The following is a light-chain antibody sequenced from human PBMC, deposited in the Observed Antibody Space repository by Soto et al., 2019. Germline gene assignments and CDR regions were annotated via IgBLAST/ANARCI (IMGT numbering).Light chain of an antibody. Sequence: LQLTQSLYNLSASVGDRVTITCRASQSISSWLAWYQQKPGKAPKLLIYKASSLESGVPSRFSGSGSGTEFTLTISSLQPDDFATYYCQQYNSYAPRNPFGQGTKVDI. CDR1: QSISSW. V-gene: IGKV1-5*03. CDR2: KAS. CDR3: QQYNSYAPRNP. J-gene: IGKJ1*01.